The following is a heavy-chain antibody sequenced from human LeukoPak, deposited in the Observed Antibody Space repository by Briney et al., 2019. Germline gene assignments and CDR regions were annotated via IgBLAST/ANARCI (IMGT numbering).Heavy chain of an antibody. V-gene: IGHV4-4*07. CDR3: ARTANGYSSSWYEGYYFDS. Sequence: SETLSLTCTVSGGSISSYYWSWIRQPAGKGLEWIGRIYTSGSTNYNPSLKSRVTMSVDTSKNQFSLKLSSVTAADTAMYYCARTANGYSSSWYEGYYFDSWGQGTLVTVSS. CDR1: GGSISSYY. CDR2: IYTSGST. D-gene: IGHD6-13*01. J-gene: IGHJ4*02.